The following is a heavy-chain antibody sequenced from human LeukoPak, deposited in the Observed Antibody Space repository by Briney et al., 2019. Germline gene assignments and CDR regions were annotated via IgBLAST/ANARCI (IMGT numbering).Heavy chain of an antibody. CDR2: INHSGSP. J-gene: IGHJ4*02. Sequence: SETLSLTCAVYGGSFSGYYWSWIRQPPGKGLEWIREINHSGSPNYNPSLKSRVTISVDTSKNQFSLKLSSVTAADTAAYYCARGGPLRESGIAARPFGAYYFDYWGQGTLVTVSS. CDR1: GGSFSGYY. CDR3: ARGGPLRESGIAARPFGAYYFDY. V-gene: IGHV4-34*01. D-gene: IGHD6-6*01.